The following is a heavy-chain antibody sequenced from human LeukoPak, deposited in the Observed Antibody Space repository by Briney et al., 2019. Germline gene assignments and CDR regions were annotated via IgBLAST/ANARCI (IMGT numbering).Heavy chain of an antibody. CDR3: ARASDGDYGNNWFDP. CDR2: IYYRGST. CDR1: GGSISSGGYC. J-gene: IGHJ5*02. Sequence: SENLSLTCTVSGGSISSGGYCWSWIRQHPGKGLGWIGYIYYRGSTYYNPSLKSRVTISVDTSKNQFSLKLSSVTAADTAVYYCARASDGDYGNNWFDPWGQGTLVTVSS. V-gene: IGHV4-31*03. D-gene: IGHD4-17*01.